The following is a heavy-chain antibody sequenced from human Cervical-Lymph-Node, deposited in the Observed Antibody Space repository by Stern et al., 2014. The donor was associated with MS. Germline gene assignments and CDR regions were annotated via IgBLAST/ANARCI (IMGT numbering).Heavy chain of an antibody. Sequence: QVTLRESGPTLVKPTQTLTLTCFFSGFSLSTRGVGVGWIRQPPGKALEWLAVIYWDDNKRYSRSLKTRLTISKATSKNQAVLTVTNMDPVDTATYYCAHNLVNLFDYIWGSWRPPPFDYWGQGALVTVSS. J-gene: IGHJ4*02. V-gene: IGHV2-5*02. CDR1: GFSLSTRGVG. CDR2: IYWDDNK. D-gene: IGHD3-16*01. CDR3: AHNLVNLFDYIWGSWRPPPFDY.